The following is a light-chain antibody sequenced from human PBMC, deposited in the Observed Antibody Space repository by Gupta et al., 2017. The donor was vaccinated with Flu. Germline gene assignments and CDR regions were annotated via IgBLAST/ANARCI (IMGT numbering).Light chain of an antibody. CDR2: AAS. Sequence: GDRVTITCRAGQYINNVLNWYQQKPGKAPKLLIYAASMLQRGVPSRFSGSGSGADFTLTITSLRPEDFATYYCQQSYDVTWTFGQGT. J-gene: IGKJ1*01. CDR1: QYINNV. CDR3: QQSYDVTWT. V-gene: IGKV1-39*01.